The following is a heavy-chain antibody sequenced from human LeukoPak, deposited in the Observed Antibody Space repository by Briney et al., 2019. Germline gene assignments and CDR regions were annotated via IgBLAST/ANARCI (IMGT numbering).Heavy chain of an antibody. V-gene: IGHV1-46*01. D-gene: IGHD4/OR15-4a*01. CDR1: GYTFTSYY. CDR2: INPSGGST. Sequence: EASVKDSCKASGYTFTSYYMHWVRQAPGQGLEWMGIINPSGGSTSYAQKFQGRVTMTRDMSTSTVYMELSSLRSEDTAVYYCARANRKSTAEDWFDPWGQGTLVTVSS. J-gene: IGHJ5*02. CDR3: ARANRKSTAEDWFDP.